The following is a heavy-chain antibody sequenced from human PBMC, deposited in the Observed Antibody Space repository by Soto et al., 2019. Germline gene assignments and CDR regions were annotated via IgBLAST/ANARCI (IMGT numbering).Heavy chain of an antibody. CDR2: INPSGGST. V-gene: IGHV1-46*03. J-gene: IGHJ4*02. CDR3: ARGREAIAVAGGEDY. D-gene: IGHD6-19*01. CDR1: GYTFTSYY. Sequence: QVQLVQSGAEVKKPGASVKVSCKASGYTFTSYYMHWVRQAPGQGLEWMGIINPSGGSTSYAQKFQGRVTMARDTSTSTVYVELSSLRSEDTAVYYCARGREAIAVAGGEDYWGQGTLVTVSS.